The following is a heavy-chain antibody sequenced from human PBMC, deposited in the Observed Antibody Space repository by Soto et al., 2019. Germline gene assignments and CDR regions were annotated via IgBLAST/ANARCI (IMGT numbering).Heavy chain of an antibody. Sequence: QVQLQESGPGLVKPSETLSLTCTVSGGSVSSYYWSWIRQPPGKGLEWIGYIYYSGSTNYNPSLKSRVTISVDTSKNQFSLKLSSVTAADTAVYYCARDRAAAPTTLYYYGMDVWGQGTTVTVS. J-gene: IGHJ6*02. CDR3: ARDRAAAPTTLYYYGMDV. D-gene: IGHD6-13*01. CDR1: GGSVSSYY. CDR2: IYYSGST. V-gene: IGHV4-59*02.